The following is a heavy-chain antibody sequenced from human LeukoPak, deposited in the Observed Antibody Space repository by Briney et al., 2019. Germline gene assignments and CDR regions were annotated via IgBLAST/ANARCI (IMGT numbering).Heavy chain of an antibody. Sequence: GTSVKVSCKASGYTFTGYYMHWVRQAPGQGIEWMGWINPNSGGTNYAQKFQGRVTMTRDTSISTAYMELSRLRSDDTAVYYCARGGGWAYCSSTSCLFLHYWGQGTLVTVSS. J-gene: IGHJ4*02. CDR1: GYTFTGYY. D-gene: IGHD2-2*01. CDR3: ARGGGWAYCSSTSCLFLHY. V-gene: IGHV1-2*02. CDR2: INPNSGGT.